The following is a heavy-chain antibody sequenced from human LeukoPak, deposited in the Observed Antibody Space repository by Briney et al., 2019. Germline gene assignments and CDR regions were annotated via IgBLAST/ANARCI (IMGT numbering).Heavy chain of an antibody. V-gene: IGHV3-21*01. J-gene: IGHJ4*02. CDR2: ISSSSSYI. CDR1: GFTFSSYS. CDR3: ATPGYSSGSFTF. D-gene: IGHD6-19*01. Sequence: GGSLRLSCAASGFTFSSYSINWVRQAPGKGLEWVSSISSSSSYIYYADSVKGRFTISRDNAKNSLYLQMNSLRAEDTAVYYCATPGYSSGSFTFWGQGTLVTVSS.